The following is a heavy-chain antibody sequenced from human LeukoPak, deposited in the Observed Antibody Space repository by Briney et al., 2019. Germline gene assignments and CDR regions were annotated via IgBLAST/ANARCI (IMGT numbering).Heavy chain of an antibody. V-gene: IGHV4-39*01. CDR1: RGSIDSSSYY. CDR2: MYYSGGS. CDR3: AGLPPRGGYWYIDL. Sequence: PSETLSLTCTVSRGSIDSSSYYWGCIRQPPGKGLEWIGSMYYSGGSYYNPSLKSRVTMSVDTSKNQFSLKLSSVTAADTAVYFCAGLPPRGGYWYIDLWGRGTLVTVSS. D-gene: IGHD3-16*01. J-gene: IGHJ2*01.